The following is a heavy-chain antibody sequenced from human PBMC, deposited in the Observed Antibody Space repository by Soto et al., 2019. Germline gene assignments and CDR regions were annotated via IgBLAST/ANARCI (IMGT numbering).Heavy chain of an antibody. CDR3: ATIYPRINGTKLRLYNWFDP. J-gene: IGHJ5*02. CDR1: GSPLSELS. V-gene: IGHV1-24*01. CDR2: FDPEDGET. Sequence: SVKVSCKVAGSPLSELSRDWVRQAPGKGPEWMGGFDPEDGETIYAQKFQGRVTMTEDTSTDTAYMELSSLRSEDTAVYYCATIYPRINGTKLRLYNWFDPWGQRTLVTVSS. D-gene: IGHD1-7*01.